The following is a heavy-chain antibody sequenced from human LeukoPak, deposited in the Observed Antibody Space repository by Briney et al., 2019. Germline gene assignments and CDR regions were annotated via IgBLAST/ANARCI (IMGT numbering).Heavy chain of an antibody. CDR3: AKTLGFLGESSMDV. CDR2: ISGSDGST. Sequence: PGGSLRLSCAASGFTFSSYAMSWVRQAPGKGLEWVSAISGSDGSTYYADSVKGRFTISRDNSKNTLYLQMNSLRAEDTAVYYCAKTLGFLGESSMDVWGKGTTVTVSS. D-gene: IGHD3-16*01. V-gene: IGHV3-23*01. CDR1: GFTFSSYA. J-gene: IGHJ6*04.